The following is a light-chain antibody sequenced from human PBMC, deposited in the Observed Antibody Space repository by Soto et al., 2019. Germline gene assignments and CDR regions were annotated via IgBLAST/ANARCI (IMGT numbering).Light chain of an antibody. V-gene: IGLV1-40*01. CDR2: GNS. J-gene: IGLJ3*02. Sequence: QSVLTQPRSVSGAPGQRVTISCTGISSNIGAGYDVHWYQQLPGTAPKILIYGNSNRPSGVPDRFSGSKSGTSASLAITGLQAEDEADYYCQSYDSSLSGWVFGGETKLTVL. CDR1: SSNIGAGYD. CDR3: QSYDSSLSGWV.